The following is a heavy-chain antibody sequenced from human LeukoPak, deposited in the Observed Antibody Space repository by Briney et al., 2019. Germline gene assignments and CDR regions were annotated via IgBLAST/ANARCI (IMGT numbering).Heavy chain of an antibody. CDR1: GFTFDDYA. V-gene: IGHV3-9*01. Sequence: SGGSLRLSCAASGFTFDDYAMHWVRQAPGKGLEWVSGISWNSGSIGYADSVKGRFTISRDNAKNSLYLQMNSLRAEDTALYYCAKDIGTLYYGSVQAFDIWGQGTMVTVSS. D-gene: IGHD3-10*01. CDR2: ISWNSGSI. CDR3: AKDIGTLYYGSVQAFDI. J-gene: IGHJ3*02.